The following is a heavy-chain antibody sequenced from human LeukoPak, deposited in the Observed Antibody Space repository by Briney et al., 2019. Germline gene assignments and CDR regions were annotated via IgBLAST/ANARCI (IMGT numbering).Heavy chain of an antibody. J-gene: IGHJ6*02. CDR3: AKDRSSGWSYGMDV. D-gene: IGHD6-19*01. CDR1: GFTFSSYA. CDR2: VSGSGGST. Sequence: GGCLRLSCAASGFTFSSYAMSWVRQAPGKGLECVSVVSGSGGSTYYADSVKGRFTISRDNSKNTLYLQMNSLRAEDTAVYYCAKDRSSGWSYGMDVWGQGTTVTVSS. V-gene: IGHV3-23*01.